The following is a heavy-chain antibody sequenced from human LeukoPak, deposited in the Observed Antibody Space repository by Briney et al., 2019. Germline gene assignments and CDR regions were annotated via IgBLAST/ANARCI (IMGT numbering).Heavy chain of an antibody. CDR2: IYTSGST. CDR1: GGSISSYY. Sequence: PSETLSLTCTVSGGSISSYYWSWIRQPAGKGLEWIGRIYTSGSTNYNPSLKSRVTMSVDTSKNQFSLKLSSVTAADTAVYYCARGRGYCTRSGGSCYSGGYNWFDPWGQGTLVTVSS. J-gene: IGHJ5*02. D-gene: IGHD2-15*01. V-gene: IGHV4-4*07. CDR3: ARGRGYCTRSGGSCYSGGYNWFDP.